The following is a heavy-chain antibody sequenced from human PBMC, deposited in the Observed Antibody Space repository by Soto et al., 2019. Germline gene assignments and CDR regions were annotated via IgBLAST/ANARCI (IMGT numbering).Heavy chain of an antibody. CDR2: ITDTGVTT. CDR3: AKDTPVVMFLFDS. CDR1: GFTFYTYA. D-gene: IGHD2-15*01. Sequence: EVQLLESGGGLVQPGGSLRLSCTASGFTFYTYAMTWVRQAPGKGLEWVSSITDTGVTTYYADSVKGRFTISRDNSKNTRYLQMNSLRTDESAVYYGAKDTPVVMFLFDSWGRGTLVTVSS. V-gene: IGHV3-23*01. J-gene: IGHJ4*02.